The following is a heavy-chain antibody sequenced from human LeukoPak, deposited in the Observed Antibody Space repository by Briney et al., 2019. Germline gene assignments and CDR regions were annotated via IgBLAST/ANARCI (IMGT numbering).Heavy chain of an antibody. V-gene: IGHV3-74*01. D-gene: IGHD3-10*01. CDR3: AREETFHYGSGSNLDY. CDR1: GFTFSSYW. Sequence: GGSLRLSCAASGFTFSSYWMHWVRQAPGKGLVWVSRINSDGSSTRYADSVKGRFTISRDNAKNTLYLQMNSLRAEDTAVYYCAREETFHYGSGSNLDYWGQGSLVTVSS. J-gene: IGHJ4*02. CDR2: INSDGSST.